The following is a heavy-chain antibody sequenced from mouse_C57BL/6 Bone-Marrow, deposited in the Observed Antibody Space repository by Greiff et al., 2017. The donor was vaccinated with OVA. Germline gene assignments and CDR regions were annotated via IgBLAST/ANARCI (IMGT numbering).Heavy chain of an antibody. CDR1: GYTFTDYY. V-gene: IGHV1-77*01. CDR2: SGPGSGST. D-gene: IGHD1-1*01. Sequence: VQGVESGAELVKPGASVKISCKASGYTFTDYYINWVKQRPGQGLEWIGKSGPGSGSTYYNEKFKGKATLTADKSSSTAYMQLSSLTSEDSAVYFCARYYYGSSYWFDYWGQGTTLTVSS. J-gene: IGHJ2*01. CDR3: ARYYYGSSYWFDY.